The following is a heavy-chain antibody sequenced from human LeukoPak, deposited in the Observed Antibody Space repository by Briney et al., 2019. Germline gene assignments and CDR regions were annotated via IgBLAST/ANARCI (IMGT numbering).Heavy chain of an antibody. Sequence: SVKVSCKASGGTFSSYAISWVRQAPGQGLEWMGGIIPIFGTANYAQKFRGRVTITADESTSTAYMELSSLRSEDTAVYYCARGDIVVVPAAIPLYNWFDPWGQGTLVTVSS. J-gene: IGHJ5*02. CDR3: ARGDIVVVPAAIPLYNWFDP. CDR1: GGTFSSYA. D-gene: IGHD2-2*02. V-gene: IGHV1-69*13. CDR2: IIPIFGTA.